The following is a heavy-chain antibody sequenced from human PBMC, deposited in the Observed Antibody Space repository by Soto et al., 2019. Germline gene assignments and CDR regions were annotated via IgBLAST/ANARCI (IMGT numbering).Heavy chain of an antibody. CDR3: ARVPTRHYSYYDGMDV. D-gene: IGHD2-2*01. CDR1: GGSFSGSY. CDR2: INHSGSI. Sequence: QVQLQQWGAGLLKPSETLSLTCAVYGGSFSGSYWSWIRQPPGKGLEWIGEINHSGSINYNVSLKSRVTISVDTSRNQFSLKLSSVTAADAALYYCARVPTRHYSYYDGMDVWGQGTTVTVSS. V-gene: IGHV4-34*01. J-gene: IGHJ6*02.